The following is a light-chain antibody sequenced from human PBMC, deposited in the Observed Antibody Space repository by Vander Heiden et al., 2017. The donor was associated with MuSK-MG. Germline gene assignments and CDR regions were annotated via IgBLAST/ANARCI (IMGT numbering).Light chain of an antibody. CDR1: RSDVGGYYF. V-gene: IGLV2-14*03. J-gene: IGLJ2*01. CDR3: SSYTSSDTVV. CDR2: DVI. Sequence: QSALTQPASVSGSPGQSITISCPGSRSDVGGYYFVSWYQHHPGKAPKLMIYDVINRPAGVSNRFSGSKSGNTASLTISGLQAEDEAHYYCSSYTSSDTVVFGGGTKVTVL.